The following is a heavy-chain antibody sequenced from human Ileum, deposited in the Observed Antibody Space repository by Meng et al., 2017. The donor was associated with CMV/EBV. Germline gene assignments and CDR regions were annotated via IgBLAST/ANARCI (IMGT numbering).Heavy chain of an antibody. D-gene: IGHD3-3*01. J-gene: IGHJ5*02. V-gene: IGHV1-18*01. Sequence: SGYTFTSCGISWVRQAPGQGLEWMGWISAYNGNTNYAQKLQGRVTMTTDTSTSTAYMELRSLRSDDTAVYYCARSGFWSGTQNWFDPWGQGTLVTVSS. CDR2: ISAYNGNT. CDR1: GYTFTSCG. CDR3: ARSGFWSGTQNWFDP.